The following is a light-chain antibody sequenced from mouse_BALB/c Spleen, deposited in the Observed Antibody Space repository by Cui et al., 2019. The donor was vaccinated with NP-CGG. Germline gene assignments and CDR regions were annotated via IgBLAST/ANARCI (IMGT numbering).Light chain of an antibody. J-gene: IGLJ1*01. CDR1: TGAVTTSNY. Sequence: QAVVTQESATTTSPGETVTLTCRSSTGAVTTSNYANWVQEKPDHLFTGLIGGTNNRAPGVPARFSGSLIGDKAALTITGAQTEDEAIYFCALWYSNHFVFGGGTKLTVL. V-gene: IGLV1*01. CDR2: GTN. CDR3: ALWYSNHFV.